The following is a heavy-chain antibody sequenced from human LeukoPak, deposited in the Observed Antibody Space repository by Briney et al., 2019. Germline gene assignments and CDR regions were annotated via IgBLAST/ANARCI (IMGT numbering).Heavy chain of an antibody. CDR1: GGSFSGYY. Sequence: SETLSLTCAVYGGSFSGYYWSWIRQPPGKGLEWIGEINHSGSTNYNPSLKSRVTISVDTSKNQFSLKLSSVTAADTAVYYCAGVYAALGDGYGMDVWGQGTTVTVSS. CDR2: INHSGST. D-gene: IGHD2-21*02. V-gene: IGHV4-34*01. J-gene: IGHJ6*02. CDR3: AGVYAALGDGYGMDV.